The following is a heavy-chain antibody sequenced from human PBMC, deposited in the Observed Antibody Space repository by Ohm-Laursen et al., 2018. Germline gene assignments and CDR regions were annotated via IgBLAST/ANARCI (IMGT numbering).Heavy chain of an antibody. CDR2: IYKSGST. D-gene: IGHD3-22*01. J-gene: IGHJ3*02. CDR3: ARELAYYDSSGLDAFDI. V-gene: IGHV4-59*01. Sequence: SDTLSLTCGVSGGSISSYYWSWTRQSPGKGLEWIGYIYKSGSTNYNPSLKSRVTISKDTSKNQFSLKLSSVTAADTAVYYCARELAYYDSSGLDAFDIWGQGTMVTVSS. CDR1: GGSISSYY.